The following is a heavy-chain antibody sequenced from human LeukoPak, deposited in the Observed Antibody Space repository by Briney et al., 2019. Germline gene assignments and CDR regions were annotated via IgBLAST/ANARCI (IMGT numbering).Heavy chain of an antibody. CDR2: IIPIFGTA. Sequence: SLKVSCKASGGTFSSYAISWVRQSPGQGLEWMGGIIPIFGTANYAQKFQGRVTITADKSTSTAYMELSSLRSEDTAVYYCARDPNSGSYADWGQGTLVTVS. D-gene: IGHD1-26*01. V-gene: IGHV1-69*06. CDR1: GGTFSSYA. CDR3: ARDPNSGSYAD. J-gene: IGHJ4*02.